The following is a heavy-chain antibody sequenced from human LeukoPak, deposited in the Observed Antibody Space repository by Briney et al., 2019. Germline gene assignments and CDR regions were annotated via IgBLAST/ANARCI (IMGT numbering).Heavy chain of an antibody. J-gene: IGHJ6*03. D-gene: IGHD1-1*01. CDR3: ASSGERAYYMDV. CDR1: GYSISSGYY. CDR2: IYHSGST. V-gene: IGHV4-38-2*01. Sequence: SETLSLTCAVSGYSISSGYYWGWIRQPPGKGLEWIGSIYHSGSTYYNPSLKSRVTISGDTSKNQFSLKLSSVTAADTAVYYCASSGERAYYMDVWGKGTTVTVSS.